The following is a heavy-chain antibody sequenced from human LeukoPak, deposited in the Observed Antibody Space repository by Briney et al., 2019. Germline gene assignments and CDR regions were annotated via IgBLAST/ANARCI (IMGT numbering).Heavy chain of an antibody. V-gene: IGHV3-74*01. CDR2: INSDGSST. Sequence: GGSLRLSCAASGFTFSSYAMSWVRQAPGKGLEWVSRINSDGSSTTYADSVMGRFTISRDNATNTLFLQMNSLRADDTAVYYCARSTSHYYYYYMDVWGKGTTVTISS. CDR3: ARSTSHYYYYYMDV. J-gene: IGHJ6*03. CDR1: GFTFSSYA.